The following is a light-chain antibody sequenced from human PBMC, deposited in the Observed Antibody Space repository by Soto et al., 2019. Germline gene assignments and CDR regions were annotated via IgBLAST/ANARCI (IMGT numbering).Light chain of an antibody. J-gene: IGLJ6*01. CDR2: DDN. CDR1: NIGSKS. V-gene: IGLV3-21*04. Sequence: SYELTQPPSVSVAPGKTARLTCGGNNIGSKSVHWYQQKPGQAPVVVIYDDNDRPSGIPERFSGSNFGNTATLTISRVEAGDEADYYCQVWDSSSDHRNVFGSGTQLTVL. CDR3: QVWDSSSDHRNV.